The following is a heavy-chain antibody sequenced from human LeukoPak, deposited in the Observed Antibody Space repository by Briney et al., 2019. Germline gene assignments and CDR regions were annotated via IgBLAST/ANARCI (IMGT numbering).Heavy chain of an antibody. CDR3: ARSLVVGATYPYH. V-gene: IGHV3-48*01. J-gene: IGHJ5*02. CDR2: ISSSSSTI. CDR1: VFTFRSYG. D-gene: IGHD1-26*01. Sequence: GGSLRLSCAASVFTFRSYGMTWAPEAPGKGLEWGSYISSSSSTIYYADSEKGRFTISRDNAKNSLYLQLNSLRAEDTAVYYCARSLVVGATYPYHWGEGTLVTVSS.